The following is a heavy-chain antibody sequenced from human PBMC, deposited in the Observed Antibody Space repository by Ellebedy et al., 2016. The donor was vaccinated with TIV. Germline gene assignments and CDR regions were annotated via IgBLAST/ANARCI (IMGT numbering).Heavy chain of an antibody. V-gene: IGHV4-59*01. D-gene: IGHD2-15*01. CDR3: ARVVWQLPVSYAFDI. CDR1: GGSISPYY. CDR2: ISYSGST. J-gene: IGHJ3*02. Sequence: ESLKISCTVSGGSISPYYWSWIRQPPGKGLEWIGYISYSGSTNYNPSLQSRVTISVDASKNQFSLKLTSVTAADTAVYYCARVVWQLPVSYAFDIWGQGTVVTVSS.